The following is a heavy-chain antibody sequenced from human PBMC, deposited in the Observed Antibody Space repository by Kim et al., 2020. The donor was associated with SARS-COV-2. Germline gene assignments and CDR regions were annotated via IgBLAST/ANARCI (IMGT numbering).Heavy chain of an antibody. CDR2: IDPSDSYT. V-gene: IGHV5-10-1*01. D-gene: IGHD2-15*01. Sequence: GESLKISCKGSGYSFTSYWISWVRQMPGKGLEWMGRIDPSDSYTNYSPSFQGHVTISADKSISTAYLQWSSLKASDTAMYYCARWAYCSGGSCSHGDYWGQGTLVTVSS. CDR3: ARWAYCSGGSCSHGDY. CDR1: GYSFTSYW. J-gene: IGHJ4*02.